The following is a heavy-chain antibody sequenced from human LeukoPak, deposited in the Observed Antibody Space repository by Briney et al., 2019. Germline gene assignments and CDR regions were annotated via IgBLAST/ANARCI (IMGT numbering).Heavy chain of an antibody. J-gene: IGHJ6*02. V-gene: IGHV3-30*04. D-gene: IGHD6-13*01. CDR1: GFTFSSYA. CDR2: ISYDGSNK. CDR3: ARDLLRSSWYPFGVPYYYYSMDV. Sequence: GGSLRLSCAASGFTFSSYAMHWVRQAPGKGLEWVAVISYDGSNKYYADSVKGRFTISRDNSKNTLYLQMNSLRAEDTAVYYCARDLLRSSWYPFGVPYYYYSMDVWGQGTTVTVSS.